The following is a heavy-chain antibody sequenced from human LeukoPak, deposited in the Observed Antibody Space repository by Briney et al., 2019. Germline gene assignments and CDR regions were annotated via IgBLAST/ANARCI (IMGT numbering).Heavy chain of an antibody. CDR2: IYYSGST. V-gene: IGHV4-59*01. CDR3: ARAGRLGELSLYALNY. J-gene: IGHJ4*02. CDR1: GGSISSYY. D-gene: IGHD3-16*02. Sequence: SETLSLTCTVSGGSISSYYWSWIRQPPGKGLEWIGYIYYSGSTNYNPSLKSRVTISVDTSKNQFSLKLSSVTAADTAVYYCARAGRLGELSLYALNYWGQGTLVTVSS.